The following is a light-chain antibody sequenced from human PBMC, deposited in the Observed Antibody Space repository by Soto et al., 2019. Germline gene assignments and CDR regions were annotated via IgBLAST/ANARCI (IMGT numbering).Light chain of an antibody. CDR2: DVN. CDR1: SSDVGGYNY. J-gene: IGLJ2*01. Sequence: QSALTQPASVSGSPGQSITISCTGTSSDVGGYNYVSWHQQHPGKAPKLMIYDVNNRPSGVSNRFSGSKSGNTDSLTISGLQAEDEADYYCASYTSSTTVVFGGGTKVTVL. CDR3: ASYTSSTTVV. V-gene: IGLV2-14*01.